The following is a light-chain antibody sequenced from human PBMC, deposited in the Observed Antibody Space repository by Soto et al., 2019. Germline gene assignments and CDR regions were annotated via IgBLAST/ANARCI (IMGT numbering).Light chain of an antibody. V-gene: IGLV1-40*01. CDR2: GNS. J-gene: IGLJ2*01. Sequence: QSVLTQPPSVSGAPGQRVTISCTGSSSNIGAGYDVHWYQQLPGTAPKLLIYGNSHRPSGVPDRFSGYKSGTSASLAIAGLQAEDEDDYYCQYYDSSRYVVFGAGTKLTVL. CDR3: QYYDSSRYVV. CDR1: SSNIGAGYD.